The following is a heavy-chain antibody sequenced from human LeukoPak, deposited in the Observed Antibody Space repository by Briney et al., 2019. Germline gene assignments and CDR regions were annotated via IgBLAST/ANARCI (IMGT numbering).Heavy chain of an antibody. D-gene: IGHD2-2*01. Sequence: SETLSLTCTVSGGSISSYYWSWIRQPAGKGLEWIGRIYTSGSTNYNPSLKSRVTMSVDTSKNQFSLKLSSVTAADTAVYYCARQYCSSTSCYPYVPWGQGTLVTVSS. CDR1: GGSISSYY. V-gene: IGHV4-4*07. J-gene: IGHJ5*02. CDR2: IYTSGST. CDR3: ARQYCSSTSCYPYVP.